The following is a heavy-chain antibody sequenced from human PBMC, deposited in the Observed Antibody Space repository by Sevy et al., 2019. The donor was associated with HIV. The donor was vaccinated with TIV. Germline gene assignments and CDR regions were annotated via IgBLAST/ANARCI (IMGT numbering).Heavy chain of an antibody. CDR2: ISWNSRNI. D-gene: IGHD2-21*02. CDR1: GFPFNDHA. CDR3: AAGTVVTPYWFDP. J-gene: IGHJ5*02. V-gene: IGHV3-9*01. Sequence: GGSLRLSCAASGFPFNDHAMHWVRQVPGKGLEWVSGISWNSRNIGYADSVKGRFTISRDNAKNSLYLQMNSLRAEDTAVYYCAAGTVVTPYWFDPWGQGTLVTVSS.